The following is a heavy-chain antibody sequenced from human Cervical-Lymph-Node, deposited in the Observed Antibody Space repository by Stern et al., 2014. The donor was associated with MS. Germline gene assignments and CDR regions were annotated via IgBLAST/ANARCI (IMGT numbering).Heavy chain of an antibody. V-gene: IGHV1-69*09. CDR3: ARGIVTNRPAATLHNLFDP. J-gene: IGHJ5*02. CDR1: GGTFSSSYA. CDR2: IIPILGLP. Sequence: QMQLVQSGPEVKKPGSSVKVSCKASGGTFSSSYAVSWVRQAPGQGLEWMGGIIPILGLPNYAQKFQSRLTITADNSTTTVYMELSSLTSEDTAIYYCARGIVTNRPAATLHNLFDPWGQGTLVTVSS. D-gene: IGHD2-15*01.